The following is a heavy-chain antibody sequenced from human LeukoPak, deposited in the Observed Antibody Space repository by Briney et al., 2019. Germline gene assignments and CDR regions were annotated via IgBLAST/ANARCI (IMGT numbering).Heavy chain of an antibody. CDR1: GYTFTGYY. CDR2: ISPNSGGT. V-gene: IGHV1-2*02. Sequence: ASVKVSCKASGYTFTGYYLHWVRQAPGQGLEWTGWISPNSGGTHYAQKFQGRVTMTRDTSISTAYMELSRLTSDDTAVFYCARDSSGSYLDYWGQGTLVTVSS. D-gene: IGHD1-26*01. CDR3: ARDSSGSYLDY. J-gene: IGHJ4*02.